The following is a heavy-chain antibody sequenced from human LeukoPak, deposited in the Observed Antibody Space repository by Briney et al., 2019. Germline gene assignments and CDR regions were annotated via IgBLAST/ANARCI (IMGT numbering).Heavy chain of an antibody. Sequence: PSETLSLTCTVSGGSISSYYWSWIRQSPGKGLEWIGYIYYSGSTNYNPSLKSRVTISVDTSKNQFSLKLSSVTAADTAVYYCARGNSSGWYSYYYYGMDVWGQGTTVTVSS. CDR1: GGSISSYY. D-gene: IGHD6-19*01. V-gene: IGHV4-59*01. CDR2: IYYSGST. J-gene: IGHJ6*02. CDR3: ARGNSSGWYSYYYYGMDV.